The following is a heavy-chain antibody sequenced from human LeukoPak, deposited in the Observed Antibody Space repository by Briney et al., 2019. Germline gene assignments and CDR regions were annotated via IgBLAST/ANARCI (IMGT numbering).Heavy chain of an antibody. CDR3: ARDGWSGYGLYYYYYMDV. V-gene: IGHV1-46*01. J-gene: IGHJ6*03. CDR1: GYTFTSYY. CDR2: INPSGGST. Sequence: ASVKVSCKASGYTFTSYYMHWVRQAPGQGLEWMGIINPSGGSTSYAQKSQGRVTMTRDTSTSTVYMELSSLRSEDTAVYYCARDGWSGYGLYYYYYMDVWGKGTTVTVSS. D-gene: IGHD3-3*01.